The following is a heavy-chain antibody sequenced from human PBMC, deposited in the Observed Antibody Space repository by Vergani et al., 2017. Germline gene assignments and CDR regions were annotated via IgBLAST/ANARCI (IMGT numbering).Heavy chain of an antibody. CDR3: ARDAGIAAAGTPIYYYYGMDV. V-gene: IGHV4-31*03. Sequence: QVQLQESGPGLVKPSQTLSLTCTVSGGSISSGGYYWSWIRQHPGKGLEWIGEINHSGSTNYNPSLKSRVTISVDTSKNQFSLKLSSVTAADTAVYYCARDAGIAAAGTPIYYYYGMDVWGQGTTVTVSS. CDR2: INHSGST. CDR1: GGSISSGGYY. J-gene: IGHJ6*02. D-gene: IGHD6-13*01.